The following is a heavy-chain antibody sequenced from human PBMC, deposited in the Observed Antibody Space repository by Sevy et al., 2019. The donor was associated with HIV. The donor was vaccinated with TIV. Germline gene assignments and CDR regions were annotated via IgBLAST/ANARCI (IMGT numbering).Heavy chain of an antibody. CDR2: INHSGST. CDR1: GGSFSGYY. J-gene: IGHJ4*02. CDR3: AREWGSSTNPEDY. Sequence: SETLSLTCAVYGGSFSGYYWSWIRQPPGKGLEWIGEINHSGSTNYNPSLKSRVTISVDTSKNQFSLKLSSVTAADTALYYCAREWGSSTNPEDYWGQGTLVTVSS. D-gene: IGHD2-2*01. V-gene: IGHV4-34*01.